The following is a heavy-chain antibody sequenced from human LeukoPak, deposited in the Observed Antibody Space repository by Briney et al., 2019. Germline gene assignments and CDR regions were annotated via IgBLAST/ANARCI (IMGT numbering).Heavy chain of an antibody. J-gene: IGHJ6*02. CDR1: GGSISSGGYY. CDR3: ARVEYYYYGMDV. V-gene: IGHV4-31*03. Sequence: SETLSLTCTVSGGSISSGGYYWSWIRQHPWKGLEWIGYIYYSGSTYYNPSLKSRVTISVDTSKNQFSLKLSSVTAADTAVYYCARVEYYYYGMDVWGQGTTVTVSS. CDR2: IYYSGST.